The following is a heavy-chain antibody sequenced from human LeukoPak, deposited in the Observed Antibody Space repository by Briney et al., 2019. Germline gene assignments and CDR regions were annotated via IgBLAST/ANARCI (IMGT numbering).Heavy chain of an antibody. V-gene: IGHV4-59*01. D-gene: IGHD4-23*01. CDR3: ARGSSAPRWFPFDY. J-gene: IGHJ4*02. Sequence: KPSETLSLTCTVSGXSISHYYWSWIRQPPGKGREWIGYIFYSGSTNYNPSLKSRVIISVDTSRNQFSLKLNSLTAADTAVYYCARGSSAPRWFPFDYWGQGTLVTVSS. CDR1: GXSISHYY. CDR2: IFYSGST.